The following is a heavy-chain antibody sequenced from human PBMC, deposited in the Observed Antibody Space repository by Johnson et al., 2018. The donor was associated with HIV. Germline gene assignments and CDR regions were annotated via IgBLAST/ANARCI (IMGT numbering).Heavy chain of an antibody. CDR2: IKSKTDGGTT. CDR1: GFTFSNVW. Sequence: EVQLVESGGGLVKPGGSLRLSCAASGFTFSNVWMTWVRQAPGKGLEWVGRIKSKTDGGTTDYAAPVKGRFTISRDDSKNTLYLQMNSLKTEDTAVYYCTTDGITLIVVSPGAFDIWGQGTMVTVSS. V-gene: IGHV3-15*01. J-gene: IGHJ3*02. D-gene: IGHD3-22*01. CDR3: TTDGITLIVVSPGAFDI.